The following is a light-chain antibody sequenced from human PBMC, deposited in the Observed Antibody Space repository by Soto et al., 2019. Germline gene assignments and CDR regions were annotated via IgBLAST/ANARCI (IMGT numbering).Light chain of an antibody. Sequence: QSVLTQPASVSGSPGQSITISCTGTSSDVGDYDYVSWYQQHPGKAPKLMIYEVSNRPSGVSNRFSGSKSGNTASLTISGLQAEDEAKFYCSSYKSSGALVFGGGTKLTVL. CDR3: SSYKSSGALV. CDR1: SSDVGDYDY. J-gene: IGLJ3*02. V-gene: IGLV2-14*01. CDR2: EVS.